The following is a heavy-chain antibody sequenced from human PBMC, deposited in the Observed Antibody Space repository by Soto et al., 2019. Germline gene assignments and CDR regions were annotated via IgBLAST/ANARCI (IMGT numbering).Heavy chain of an antibody. CDR2: IKSKTDGGTT. D-gene: IGHD3-3*01. CDR1: GFTFSNAW. J-gene: IGHJ4*02. CDR3: TTDQKTPYYDFWSGVPTGDY. V-gene: IGHV3-15*01. Sequence: GGSLRLSCAASGFTFSNAWMSWVRQAPGKGLEWVGRIKSKTDGGTTDYAAPVKGRFTISRDDSKNTLYLQMNSLKTEDTAVYYCTTDQKTPYYDFWSGVPTGDYWGQGTLVTVSS.